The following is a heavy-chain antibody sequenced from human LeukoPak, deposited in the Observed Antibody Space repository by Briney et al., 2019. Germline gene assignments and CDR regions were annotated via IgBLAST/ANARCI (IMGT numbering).Heavy chain of an antibody. D-gene: IGHD6-19*01. CDR2: ISGSGGST. Sequence: GGSLRLSCAASGFTFSSYAMSWVRQAPGKGLEWVSAISGSGGSTCYADSVKGRFTISRDNSKNTLYLQMNSLRAEDTAVYYCAKEVKGSSGWYTPPTPDYWGQGTLVTVSS. V-gene: IGHV3-23*01. CDR3: AKEVKGSSGWYTPPTPDY. J-gene: IGHJ4*02. CDR1: GFTFSSYA.